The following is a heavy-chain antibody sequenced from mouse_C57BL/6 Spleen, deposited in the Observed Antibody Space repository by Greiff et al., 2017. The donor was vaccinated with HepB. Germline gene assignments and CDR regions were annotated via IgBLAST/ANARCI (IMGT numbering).Heavy chain of an antibody. Sequence: QVQLQQSGTELVKPGASVKLSCKASGYTFTSYWMHWVKQRPGQGLEWIGNINPSNGGTNYNEKFKSKATLTVDKSSSTAYMQLSSLTSEDSAVYYCARSGFTGYAMDYWGQGTSVTVSS. CDR3: ARSGFTGYAMDY. J-gene: IGHJ4*01. CDR1: GYTFTSYW. D-gene: IGHD3-1*01. CDR2: INPSNGGT. V-gene: IGHV1-53*01.